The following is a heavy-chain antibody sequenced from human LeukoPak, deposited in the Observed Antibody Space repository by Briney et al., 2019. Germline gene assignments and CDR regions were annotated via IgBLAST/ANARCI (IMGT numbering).Heavy chain of an antibody. Sequence: GGSLRLSCAASGFTFSSNWMHWVRQAPGKGLVWVSRINEDGSTTNYADSVRGRSTIFRDNAKNTLYPQMNSLRAEDTAVYYCVRDLGGRSGHWGQGTLVTVSS. CDR1: GFTFSSNW. V-gene: IGHV3-74*01. J-gene: IGHJ4*02. CDR2: INEDGSTT. D-gene: IGHD1-26*01. CDR3: VRDLGGRSGH.